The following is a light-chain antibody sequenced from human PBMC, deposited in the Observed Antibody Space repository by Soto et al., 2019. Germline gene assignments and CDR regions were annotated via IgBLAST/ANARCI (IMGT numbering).Light chain of an antibody. CDR1: QDISRY. J-gene: IGKJ1*01. CDR3: QQLSSYPRT. V-gene: IGKV1-9*01. CDR2: AAS. Sequence: DLQLTQSPSFLSASVGDRVTITCRASQDISRYLAWYQQKPGKAPNLLIYAASTLQSGVPSRFSGSGSGTEFTLTISSLQPEDFATYYCQQLSSYPRTFGQGTKVEIK.